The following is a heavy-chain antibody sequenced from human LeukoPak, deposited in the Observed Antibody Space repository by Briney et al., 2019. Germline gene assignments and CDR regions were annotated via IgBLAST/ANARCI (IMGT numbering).Heavy chain of an antibody. V-gene: IGHV4-59*01. Sequence: SETLSLTCTVSDDSIKNYFWTWIRQSPGKGLEWIGYVFYSGSTSYNPSLKSRVTISIDTSKKQFSLKVSSVTAADTAVYYCARGAGWYNYWGQGTLVTVSS. J-gene: IGHJ4*02. CDR1: DDSIKNYF. CDR3: ARGAGWYNY. D-gene: IGHD6-19*01. CDR2: VFYSGST.